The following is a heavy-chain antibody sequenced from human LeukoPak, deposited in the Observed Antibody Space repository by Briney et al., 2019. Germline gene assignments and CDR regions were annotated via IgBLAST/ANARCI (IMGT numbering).Heavy chain of an antibody. CDR1: GFTFSSYA. D-gene: IGHD1-26*01. CDR3: ASQSGSYLPFDY. J-gene: IGHJ4*02. Sequence: GRSLRLSCAASGFTFSSYAMHWVRQAPGKGLEWVALISYDGSNKYHADSVKGRFTISRDNSKNTLYLQMNSLRGEDTAVYYCASQSGSYLPFDYWGQGTLVTVSS. V-gene: IGHV3-30*04. CDR2: ISYDGSNK.